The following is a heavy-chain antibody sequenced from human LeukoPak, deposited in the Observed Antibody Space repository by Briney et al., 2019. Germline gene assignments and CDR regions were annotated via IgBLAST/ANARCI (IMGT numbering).Heavy chain of an antibody. Sequence: GGSLRLSCAASGFTFNNYEMNWVRQAPGKGLEWVSSISSGGRTIYYADSVKGRFTISRDNAKNSLYLQMNSLRAEDTAFYYCARSGYSSSWYMFWGQGSLVTVSS. D-gene: IGHD6-13*01. J-gene: IGHJ4*02. CDR1: GFTFNNYE. V-gene: IGHV3-48*03. CDR3: ARSGYSSSWYMF. CDR2: ISSGGRTI.